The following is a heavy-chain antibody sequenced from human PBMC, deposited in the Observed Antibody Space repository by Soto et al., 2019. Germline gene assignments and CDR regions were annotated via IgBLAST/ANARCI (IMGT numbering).Heavy chain of an antibody. CDR2: ISSSGSTI. D-gene: IGHD3-10*01. J-gene: IGHJ4*02. V-gene: IGHV3-11*01. CDR3: ARAGYYYGSGSYADVDY. CDR1: GFTFSDYY. Sequence: GGSLRLSCAASGFTFSDYYMSWIRQAPGKWLEWVSYISSSGSTIYYADSVKGRFTISRDNAKNSLYLQMNSLRAEDTAVHYCARAGYYYGSGSYADVDYWGQGTLVNVSS.